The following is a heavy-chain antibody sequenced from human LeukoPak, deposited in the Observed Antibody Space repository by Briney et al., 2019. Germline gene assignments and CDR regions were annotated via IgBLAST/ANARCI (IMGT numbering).Heavy chain of an antibody. CDR2: INWNSGNI. CDR1: GFTFDDYA. D-gene: IGHD6-19*01. V-gene: IGHV3-9*01. Sequence: AGGSLRLSCAASGFTFDDYAMHWVRQAPGKGLEWVSGINWNSGNIAYADSVKGRFTISRDNTKNSLYLQMNSLRAEDTALYYCAKDNGSGWYGAIANRMDVWGKGTTVTISS. CDR3: AKDNGSGWYGAIANRMDV. J-gene: IGHJ6*03.